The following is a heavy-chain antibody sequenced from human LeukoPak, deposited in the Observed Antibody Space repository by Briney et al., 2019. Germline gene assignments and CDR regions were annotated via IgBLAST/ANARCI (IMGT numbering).Heavy chain of an antibody. J-gene: IGHJ5*02. Sequence: GASVKVSCKASGYTFTGYYINWVRQAPGQGLEWMGRINPSSDGTNYAQKFQGRVTMTRDTSISTAYMELSRLRSDDTAVYYCAREYTYYYGSGSYSHRDWFDPWGQGTLVTVSS. CDR1: GYTFTGYY. V-gene: IGHV1-2*06. CDR3: AREYTYYYGSGSYSHRDWFDP. CDR2: INPSSDGT. D-gene: IGHD3-10*01.